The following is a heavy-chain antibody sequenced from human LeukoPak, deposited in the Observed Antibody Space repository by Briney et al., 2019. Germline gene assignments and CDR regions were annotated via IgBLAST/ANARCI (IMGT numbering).Heavy chain of an antibody. Sequence: PSETLSLTCSVSGGSIRSYFWSWIRQPAGKGLEWIGYIDDSGNTKYNPSLKSRVTISVDTSKNQFSLKLSSVTAADTAVYYCARADPIAADAFDIWGQGTMVTVSS. V-gene: IGHV4-59*01. CDR1: GGSIRSYF. CDR3: ARADPIAADAFDI. D-gene: IGHD6-13*01. CDR2: IDDSGNT. J-gene: IGHJ3*02.